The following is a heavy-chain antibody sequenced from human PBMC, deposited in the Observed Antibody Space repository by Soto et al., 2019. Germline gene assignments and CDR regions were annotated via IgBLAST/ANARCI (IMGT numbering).Heavy chain of an antibody. Sequence: ASVKVSCKASGYTFTSYDINWVRQATGQGLEWMGWMNPNSGNTGYAQKFQGRVTMTRNTSISTAYMELSSLRSEDTAVYYCARDEELDSSGYYYPHYFDYWGQGTLVTVSS. CDR1: GYTFTSYD. CDR2: MNPNSGNT. V-gene: IGHV1-8*01. J-gene: IGHJ4*02. CDR3: ARDEELDSSGYYYPHYFDY. D-gene: IGHD3-22*01.